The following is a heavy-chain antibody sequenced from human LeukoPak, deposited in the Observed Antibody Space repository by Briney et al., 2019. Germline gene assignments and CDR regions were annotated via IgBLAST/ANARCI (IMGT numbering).Heavy chain of an antibody. CDR2: ISSNGGST. D-gene: IGHD1-26*01. Sequence: PGGSLRLSCAASGFTFSSYAMHWVRQAPGKGLEYVSAISSNGGSTYYANSVKGRFTTSRDNSKNTLYLQMGSLRAEDMAVYYCARGPFFLWGAFDIWGQGTMVTVSS. CDR1: GFTFSSYA. J-gene: IGHJ3*02. V-gene: IGHV3-64*01. CDR3: ARGPFFLWGAFDI.